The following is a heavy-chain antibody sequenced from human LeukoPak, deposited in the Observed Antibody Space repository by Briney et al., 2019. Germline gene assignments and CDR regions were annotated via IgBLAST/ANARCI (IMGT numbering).Heavy chain of an antibody. V-gene: IGHV3-11*01. D-gene: IGHD1-26*01. J-gene: IGHJ4*02. CDR3: AREARATPDF. CDR1: GFRFSAHY. CDR2: ITNSGDFV. Sequence: GGSLRLSCAASGFRFSAHYMSWIRQAPGKGLEWISYITNSGDFVNYADSVKGRFTISRDNAKNSLYLQMNSLRAEDTAVYYCAREARATPDFWGQGTVVTVSS.